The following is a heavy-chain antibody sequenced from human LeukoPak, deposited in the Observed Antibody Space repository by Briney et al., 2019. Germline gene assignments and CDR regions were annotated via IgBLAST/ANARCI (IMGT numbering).Heavy chain of an antibody. CDR1: GGSVSSYY. V-gene: IGHV4-4*07. D-gene: IGHD1-26*01. J-gene: IGHJ4*02. CDR2: IYSSGST. Sequence: SETLSLTCTVSGGSVSSYYWSWIRQSAGKGLEWIGRIYSSGSTNYNPSLKSRVTLSVDTSKNQFSLKLSSVTAADTAVYYCARDETGDSGLDYWGQGTLVTVSS. CDR3: ARDETGDSGLDY.